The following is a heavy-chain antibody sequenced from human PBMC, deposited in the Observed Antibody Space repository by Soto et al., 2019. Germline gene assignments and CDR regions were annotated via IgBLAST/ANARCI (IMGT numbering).Heavy chain of an antibody. V-gene: IGHV4-31*03. CDR2: IYYSGST. D-gene: IGHD3-10*01. CDR1: GGSISSGGYY. Sequence: KPSETLSLTCTVSGGSISSGGYYWSWIRQHPGKGLEWIGYIYYSGSTYYNPSLKSRVTISVDTSKNQFSLKLSSVTAADTAVYYCARDREVEVYYGSGRLFGWFDPWGQGTLVTVSS. J-gene: IGHJ5*02. CDR3: ARDREVEVYYGSGRLFGWFDP.